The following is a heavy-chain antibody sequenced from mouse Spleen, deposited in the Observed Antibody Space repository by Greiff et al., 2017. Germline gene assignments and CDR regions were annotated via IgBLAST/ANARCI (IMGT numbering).Heavy chain of an antibody. V-gene: IGHV1-62-2*01. D-gene: IGHD1-1*01. CDR2: FYPGSGSI. Sequence: VQLQQSGAELVKPGASVKLSCKASGYTFTEYTIHWVKQRSGQGLEWIGWFYPGSGSIKYNEKFKDKATLTADKSSSTVYMELSRLTSEDSAVYFCARHEDDTTMVARYWYFDVWGAGTTVTVSS. J-gene: IGHJ1*01. CDR1: GYTFTEYT. CDR3: ARHEDDTTMVARYWYFDV.